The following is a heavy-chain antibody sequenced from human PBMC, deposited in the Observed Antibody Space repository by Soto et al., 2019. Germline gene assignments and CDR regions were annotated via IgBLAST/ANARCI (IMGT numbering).Heavy chain of an antibody. J-gene: IGHJ4*02. CDR2: IFYSGET. Sequence: SETLSLTCIVSGDSLRNHYWSWIRQPPGSGLEWIGNIFYSGETRYQSSLKGRVSMSVDTSKNHFSLELRSVSADDTAVYYCARVTSLRDFPWLFAFDSCGQGTPVTVSS. D-gene: IGHD3-9*01. CDR1: GDSLRNHY. V-gene: IGHV4-59*11. CDR3: ARVTSLRDFPWLFAFDS.